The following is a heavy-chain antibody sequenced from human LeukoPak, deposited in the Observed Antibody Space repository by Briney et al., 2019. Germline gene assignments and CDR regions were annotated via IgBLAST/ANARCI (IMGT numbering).Heavy chain of an antibody. CDR2: ISYDGSNK. D-gene: IGHD3-22*01. CDR1: GFTFSSYA. CDR3: ARHYDSSGSFAFDI. V-gene: IGHV3-30-3*01. J-gene: IGHJ3*02. Sequence: GGSLRLSCAASGFTFSSYAMHWVRQAPGKGLEWVAVISYDGSNKYYADSVKGRFTISRDNSKNTLYLQMNSLRAEDTAVYYCARHYDSSGSFAFDIWGQGTMVTVSS.